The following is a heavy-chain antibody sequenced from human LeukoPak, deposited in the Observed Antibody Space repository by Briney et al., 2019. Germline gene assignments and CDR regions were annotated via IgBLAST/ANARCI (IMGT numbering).Heavy chain of an antibody. V-gene: IGHV1-69*05. CDR1: GGTFSSYA. CDR2: IIPIFGTA. Sequence: GSSVKVSCKASGGTFSSYAISWVRQAPGQGLEWMGGIIPIFGTANYEQKFQGRVTITTDESTSTAYMELSSLRSEDTAVYYCASSPSSSSREAFDIWGQGTMVTVSS. D-gene: IGHD6-6*01. J-gene: IGHJ3*02. CDR3: ASSPSSSSREAFDI.